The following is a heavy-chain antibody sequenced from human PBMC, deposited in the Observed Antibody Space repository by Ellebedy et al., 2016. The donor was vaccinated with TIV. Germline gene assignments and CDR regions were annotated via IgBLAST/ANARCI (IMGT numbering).Heavy chain of an antibody. CDR1: GFTFSRSW. CDR2: IKQDGSEK. D-gene: IGHD3-9*01. V-gene: IGHV3-7*01. CDR3: AKHAGYELDY. J-gene: IGHJ4*02. Sequence: PGGSLRLSCAASGFTFSRSWMARVRQAPGKGLEWLANIKQDGSEKNYVDSLKGRLTISRDNARNSLYLQMNSLRAEDTAVYYCAKHAGYELDYWGQGALVTVSS.